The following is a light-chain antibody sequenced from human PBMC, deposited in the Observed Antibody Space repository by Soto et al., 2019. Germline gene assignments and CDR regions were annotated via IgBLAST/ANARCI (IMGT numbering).Light chain of an antibody. CDR1: QDISNF. CDR3: QQYHSYPDT. J-gene: IGKJ4*01. Sequence: DIQMTQSPSSLSASVGDRVTITCRASQDISNFLAWFHQAPGKAPKSLIYGASSLQSGVPSKFSGSGSGTELTLTISRLQPEDCGTYCCQQYHSYPDTFGGGTKVEIQ. V-gene: IGKV1-16*02. CDR2: GAS.